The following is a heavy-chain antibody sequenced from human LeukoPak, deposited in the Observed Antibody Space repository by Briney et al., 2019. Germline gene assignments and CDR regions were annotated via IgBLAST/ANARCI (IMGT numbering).Heavy chain of an antibody. CDR1: GGTFSSYA. D-gene: IGHD3-10*01. Sequence: ASVKVSCKASGGTFSSYAISWVRQAPGQELEWMGRIIPIFGTANYAQKFQGRVTITTDESTSTAYMELSSLRSEDTAVYYCAREPWSYYGSGSINWFDPWGQGTLVTVSS. CDR3: AREPWSYYGSGSINWFDP. CDR2: IIPIFGTA. J-gene: IGHJ5*02. V-gene: IGHV1-69*05.